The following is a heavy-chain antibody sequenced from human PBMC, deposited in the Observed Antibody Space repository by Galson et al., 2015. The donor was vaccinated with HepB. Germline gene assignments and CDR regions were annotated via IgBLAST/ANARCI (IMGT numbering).Heavy chain of an antibody. Sequence: SETLSLTCAVSGASISSSNWWSWVRQPPGKGLEWIGEIYHGGSTNYNPSLKSRVTISVDKSKNQFSLKLSSVTAADTAVYYCARDGGGDPLEYAFDIWGQGTMVTVSS. CDR1: GASISSSNW. J-gene: IGHJ3*02. CDR3: ARDGGGDPLEYAFDI. V-gene: IGHV4-4*02. D-gene: IGHD1-1*01. CDR2: IYHGGST.